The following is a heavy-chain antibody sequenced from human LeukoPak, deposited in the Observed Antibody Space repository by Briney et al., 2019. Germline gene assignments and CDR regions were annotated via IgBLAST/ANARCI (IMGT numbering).Heavy chain of an antibody. V-gene: IGHV3-30*02. CDR2: IWYDGSNK. Sequence: GGSLRLSCAASGFTFSSYGMHWVRQAPGKGLEWVAVIWYDGSNKYYADSVKGRFTISRDNSKNTLYLQMNSLRAEDTAVYYCAKNIAAADSSGYYYYYMDVWGKGTTVTVSS. J-gene: IGHJ6*03. D-gene: IGHD6-13*01. CDR1: GFTFSSYG. CDR3: AKNIAAADSSGYYYYYMDV.